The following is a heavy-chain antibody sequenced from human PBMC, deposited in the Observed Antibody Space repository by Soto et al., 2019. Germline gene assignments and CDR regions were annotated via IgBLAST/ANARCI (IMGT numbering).Heavy chain of an antibody. Sequence: QVQLVQSGAEVKKPGSSVKVSCKASGGTFSSYAISWVRQAPGQGLEWMGGIIPIFGTANYAQKFQGRVTITADESTSTAYMELSSLRSEDTAVYYCARGGVANSSGDFRGTYYYYGMDVWGQGTTVTVSS. CDR2: IIPIFGTA. D-gene: IGHD3-22*01. J-gene: IGHJ6*02. V-gene: IGHV1-69*01. CDR1: GGTFSSYA. CDR3: ARGGVANSSGDFRGTYYYYGMDV.